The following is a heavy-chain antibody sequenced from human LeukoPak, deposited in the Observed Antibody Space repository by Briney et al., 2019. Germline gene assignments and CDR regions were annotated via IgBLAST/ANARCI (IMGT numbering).Heavy chain of an antibody. D-gene: IGHD5-18*01. V-gene: IGHV4-34*01. CDR1: GGSFSGYY. CDR3: ADRRRYSYGLDY. CDR2: IKHSGST. Sequence: PSETLSLTCAVYGGSFSGYYWSWIRQPPGKGLEWIGEIKHSGSTNYNPSLKSRVTISVDTSKNQFSLKLSSVTAADTAAYYCADRRRYSYGLDYWGQGTLVTVSS. J-gene: IGHJ4*02.